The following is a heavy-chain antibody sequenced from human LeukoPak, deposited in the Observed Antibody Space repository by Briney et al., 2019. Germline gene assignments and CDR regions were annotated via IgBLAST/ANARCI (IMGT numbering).Heavy chain of an antibody. CDR2: INHSGSA. D-gene: IGHD1-26*01. V-gene: IGHV4-38-2*02. CDR1: GYSISSGYY. Sequence: PSETLSLTCSVSGYSISSGYYWSWIRQPPGKGLEWIGEINHSGSANYNPSLKSRVTISVDTSKNQFSLKLSSVTAADTAVYYCADLGATRNDAFDIWGQGTMVTVSS. J-gene: IGHJ3*02. CDR3: ADLGATRNDAFDI.